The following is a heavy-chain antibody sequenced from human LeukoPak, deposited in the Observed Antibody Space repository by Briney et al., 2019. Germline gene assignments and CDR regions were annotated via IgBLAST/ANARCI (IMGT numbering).Heavy chain of an antibody. CDR1: GGTFSSYA. J-gene: IGHJ6*03. V-gene: IGHV1-69*13. D-gene: IGHD1-26*01. CDR3: ARASSGSYDYYYYYMDV. CDR2: IIPIFGTA. Sequence: GASVKVSCKASGGTFSSYAISWVRQAPGQGLEWMGGIIPIFGTANYAQKFQGRVTITADESTSTAYMELSSLRSEDTAVYYCARASSGSYDYYYYYMDVWGKGTTVTVSS.